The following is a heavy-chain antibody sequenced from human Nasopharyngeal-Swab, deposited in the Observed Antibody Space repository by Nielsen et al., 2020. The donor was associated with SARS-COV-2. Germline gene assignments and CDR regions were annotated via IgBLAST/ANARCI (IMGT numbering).Heavy chain of an antibody. V-gene: IGHV3-7*05. CDR3: VRDYTRFDY. CDR1: GGSISSGGYY. J-gene: IGHJ4*02. CDR2: IKEDGSEK. D-gene: IGHD3-16*01. Sequence: GGSLRLSCTVSGGSISSGGYYWSWVRQAPGKGLEWVAYIKEDGSEKYFVDSVKGRFTISRDNAKNSLYLQMNSLRAEDTAVYYCVRDYTRFDYWGQGTLVTVSS.